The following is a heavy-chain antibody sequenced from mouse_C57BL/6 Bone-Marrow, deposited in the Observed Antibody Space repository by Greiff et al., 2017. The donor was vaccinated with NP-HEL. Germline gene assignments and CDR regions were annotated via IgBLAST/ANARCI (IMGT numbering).Heavy chain of an antibody. J-gene: IGHJ3*01. CDR1: GYTFTSYW. D-gene: IGHD1-1*01. V-gene: IGHV1-72*01. Sequence: QVQLQQSGAEPVKPGASVKLSCKASGYTFTSYWMHWVKQRPGRGLEWIGRIDPNSGGTKYNEKFKSKATLTVDKPSSTAYMQLSSLTSEDSAVYYCARSLYYYGSSSFAYWGQGTLVTVSA. CDR3: ARSLYYYGSSSFAY. CDR2: IDPNSGGT.